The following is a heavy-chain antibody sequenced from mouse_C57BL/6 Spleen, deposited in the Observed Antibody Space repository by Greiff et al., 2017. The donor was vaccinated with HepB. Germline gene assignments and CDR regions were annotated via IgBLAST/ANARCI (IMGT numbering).Heavy chain of an antibody. CDR1: GYTFTDYY. CDR3: ARAYYGGYFDY. J-gene: IGHJ2*01. Sequence: EVQLQQSGPELVKPGASVKISCKASGYTFTDYYMNWVKQSHGKSLEWIGDINPNNGGTSYNQKFKGKATLTVDKSSSTAYMELRSLTSEDSAVYYCARAYYGGYFDYWGQGTTLTVSS. D-gene: IGHD1-1*01. CDR2: INPNNGGT. V-gene: IGHV1-26*01.